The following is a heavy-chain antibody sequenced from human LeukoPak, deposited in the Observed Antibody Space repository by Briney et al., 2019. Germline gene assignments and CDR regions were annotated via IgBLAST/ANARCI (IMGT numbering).Heavy chain of an antibody. D-gene: IGHD3-22*01. Sequence: GGSLRLSCAASRFTFSSYAMSWVRQAPGKGLEWVSAISGSGGSTYYADSVKGRFTISRDNSKNTLYLQMNSLRAEDTAVYYCAKVFSRYYDSTGFDYWGQGTLVTVSS. J-gene: IGHJ4*02. CDR1: RFTFSSYA. V-gene: IGHV3-23*01. CDR3: AKVFSRYYDSTGFDY. CDR2: ISGSGGST.